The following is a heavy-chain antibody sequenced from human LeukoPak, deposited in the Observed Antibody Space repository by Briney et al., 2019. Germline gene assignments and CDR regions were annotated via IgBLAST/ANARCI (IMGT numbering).Heavy chain of an antibody. J-gene: IGHJ4*02. V-gene: IGHV4-30-2*01. D-gene: IGHD3-16*01. CDR2: IYHSGST. Sequence: SETLSLTCAVSGGSISSGGYSWSWIRQPPGKGLEWIGYIYHSGSTYYNPSLKSRVTISVDRSKNQFSLKLSSVTAADTAVYYCARGLPTYTFDYWGQGTLVTVSS. CDR1: GGSISSGGYS. CDR3: ARGLPTYTFDY.